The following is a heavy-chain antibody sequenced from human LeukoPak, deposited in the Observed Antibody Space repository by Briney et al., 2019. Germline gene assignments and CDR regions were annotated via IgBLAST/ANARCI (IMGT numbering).Heavy chain of an antibody. CDR1: GFTFSSYS. V-gene: IGHV3-48*01. Sequence: GGSLRLSCAASGFTFSSYSMNWVRQAPGKGLEWVSYISSSSSTIYYADSVKGRFTISRDNAKNSLYLQMNSLRAQDTAVYYCAREASQWQWLAEHDYWGQGPWSPSPQ. J-gene: IGHJ4*02. CDR3: AREASQWQWLAEHDY. D-gene: IGHD6-19*01. CDR2: ISSSSSTI.